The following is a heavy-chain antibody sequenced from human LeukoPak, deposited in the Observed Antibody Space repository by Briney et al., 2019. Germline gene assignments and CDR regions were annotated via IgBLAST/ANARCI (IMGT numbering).Heavy chain of an antibody. V-gene: IGHV3-33*06. CDR2: IWNDGSNK. J-gene: IGHJ5*01. Sequence: PGGSLRLSCATSGFTFSHYGMHWVRQAPGKGLEWVAVIWNDGSNKYYGDSVKGRFTISRDNSQNTLYLQMNSLRVEDTAVYYRAKDAQRGFDYSSSLESWGQGTLVTVSS. D-gene: IGHD4-11*01. CDR3: AKDAQRGFDYSSSLES. CDR1: GFTFSHYG.